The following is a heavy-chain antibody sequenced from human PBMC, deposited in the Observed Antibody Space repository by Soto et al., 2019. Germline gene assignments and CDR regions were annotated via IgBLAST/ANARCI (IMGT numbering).Heavy chain of an antibody. Sequence: PSETLSLTCTVSGGSISSYYWSWIRQPPGKGLEWIGYIYYSGSTNYNPSLKSRVTISVDTSKNQFSLKLSSVTAADTAVYYCARGWVDDSSDPVDWFDPSGQGTLLTVSS. V-gene: IGHV4-59*12. J-gene: IGHJ5*02. D-gene: IGHD4-4*01. CDR1: GGSISSYY. CDR2: IYYSGST. CDR3: ARGWVDDSSDPVDWFDP.